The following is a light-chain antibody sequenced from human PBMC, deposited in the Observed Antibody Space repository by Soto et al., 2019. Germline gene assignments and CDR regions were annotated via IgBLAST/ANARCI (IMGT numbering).Light chain of an antibody. J-gene: IGKJ1*01. CDR3: QQYNSWWT. V-gene: IGKV1-5*01. Sequence: IQMTQSPSTLSASVGVRVTITCRASQSINRWLAWYQQRPGKAPRLLIYYASTLESGVPSRFSGSESGTEFTLTISGLQPDDFATYYCQQYNSWWTFGQGTKVDIK. CDR2: YAS. CDR1: QSINRW.